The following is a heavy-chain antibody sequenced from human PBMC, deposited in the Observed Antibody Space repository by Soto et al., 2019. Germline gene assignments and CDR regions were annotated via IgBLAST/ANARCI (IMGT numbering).Heavy chain of an antibody. D-gene: IGHD3-22*01. CDR3: ARPYEGGYSSNHHYYYALDV. CDR1: GGTFSRYS. J-gene: IGHJ6*02. V-gene: IGHV1-69*01. CDR2: IVPIFGTT. Sequence: QVQLVQSGAEVKKPGSSVKVSCKISGGTFSRYSISWVRQAPGQGLEWMGGIVPIFGTTNYAQKFQDRVTITTDESATTAPMELSNLRSEDTAVYYCARPYEGGYSSNHHYYYALDVWGQGTAVTVSS.